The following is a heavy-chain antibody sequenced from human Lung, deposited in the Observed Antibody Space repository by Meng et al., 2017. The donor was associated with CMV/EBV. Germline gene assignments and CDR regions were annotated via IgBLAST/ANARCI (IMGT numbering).Heavy chain of an antibody. CDR2: TYYRSKWYN. Sequence: QTXSLTXXISGDNVSSNSAAWNWIRQSPSRGLEWLGRTYYRSKWYNDFAPSVKSRITFNPDTSKNQLSLHLTSVTPEDTAVYYCARDLNYYDSSGNYYVGWLDPGGQGTXVTVSS. CDR1: GDNVSSNSAA. J-gene: IGHJ5*02. CDR3: ARDLNYYDSSGNYYVGWLDP. D-gene: IGHD3-22*01. V-gene: IGHV6-1*01.